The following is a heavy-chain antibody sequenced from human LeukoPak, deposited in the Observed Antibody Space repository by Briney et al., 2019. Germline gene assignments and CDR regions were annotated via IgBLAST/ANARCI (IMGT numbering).Heavy chain of an antibody. D-gene: IGHD1-7*01. CDR3: ARDADNWNYDPYFDY. V-gene: IGHV1-18*01. CDR1: GYTFTSYG. J-gene: IGHJ4*02. CDR2: ISAYNGNT. Sequence: RASVKVSCKASGYTFTSYGISWVRQAPGQGLEWMGWISAYNGNTNYAQKLQGRVTMTTDTSTSTAYMELRSLRSDDTAVYYCARDADNWNYDPYFDYWGQGTLVTVSS.